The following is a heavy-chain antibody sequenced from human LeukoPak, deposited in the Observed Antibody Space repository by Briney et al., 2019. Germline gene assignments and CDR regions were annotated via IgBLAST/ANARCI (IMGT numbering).Heavy chain of an antibody. CDR2: ISAGGGTT. J-gene: IGHJ4*02. Sequence: GGSLRLSCAASGFTFSSYGMNWVRQAPGKGLEWVSIISAGGGTTYYADSVKGRFIISRDNSKNTLYLQMDSLRAEDTAVYYCAKRNCSGGTCYPIDYWGQGTLVTVSS. CDR1: GFTFSSYG. V-gene: IGHV3-23*01. CDR3: AKRNCSGGTCYPIDY. D-gene: IGHD2-15*01.